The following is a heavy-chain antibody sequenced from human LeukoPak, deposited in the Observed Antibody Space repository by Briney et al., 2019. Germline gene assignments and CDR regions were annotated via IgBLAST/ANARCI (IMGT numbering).Heavy chain of an antibody. D-gene: IGHD2/OR15-2a*01. Sequence: PSETLSLICTVSGGSISSSSYYWGWIRQPPGKGLEWIGNIYYSGSTYYNPSLKSRVTISVDKSKNQFSLKLSSVTAADTAVYYCAKESNSSDNWYFDLWGRGTLVTVSS. V-gene: IGHV4-39*07. J-gene: IGHJ2*01. CDR3: AKESNSSDNWYFDL. CDR1: GGSISSSSYY. CDR2: IYYSGST.